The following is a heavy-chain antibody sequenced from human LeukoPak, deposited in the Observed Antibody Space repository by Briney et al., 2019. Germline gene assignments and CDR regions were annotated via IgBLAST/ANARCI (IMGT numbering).Heavy chain of an antibody. D-gene: IGHD5-12*01. CDR2: IYPGDSDT. CDR3: ARHDGLTGYDPFDY. V-gene: IGHV5-51*01. J-gene: IGHJ4*02. Sequence: TGESLKISCKGSGYSFTNYWIGWVRQMPGKGLEWMGIIYPGDSDTRYSPSFQGQVTISADKSISTAYLQWSSLKASDTAIYYCARHDGLTGYDPFDYWGQGTLVTVSS. CDR1: GYSFTNYW.